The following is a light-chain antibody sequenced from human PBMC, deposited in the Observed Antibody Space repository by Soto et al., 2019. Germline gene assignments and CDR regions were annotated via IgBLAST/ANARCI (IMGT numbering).Light chain of an antibody. CDR3: QQYNSYPWT. Sequence: GDRVTITFRASQSISSWLAWYQQKPGKAPKLLIYDASSLESGVPSRFSGSGPGTEFTLTISSLQPDDFATYYCQQYNSYPWTFGQGTKV. CDR1: QSISSW. V-gene: IGKV1-5*01. J-gene: IGKJ1*01. CDR2: DAS.